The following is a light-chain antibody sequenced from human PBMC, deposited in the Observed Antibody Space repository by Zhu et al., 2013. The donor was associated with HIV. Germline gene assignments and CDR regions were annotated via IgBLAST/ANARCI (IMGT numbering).Light chain of an antibody. V-gene: IGKV3D-20*02. CDR2: GAS. CDR1: QSVSSTY. J-gene: IGKJ2*03. Sequence: EVVLTQSPGTLSLSPGEGATLSCRTSQSVSSTYLAWYQQKPGQAPRLLMYGASRRATGIPDRFSDNGSGTDFTLTISSLEPEDFAVYYCQQRSNWPRYSFGQGTKLEIK. CDR3: QQRSNWPRYS.